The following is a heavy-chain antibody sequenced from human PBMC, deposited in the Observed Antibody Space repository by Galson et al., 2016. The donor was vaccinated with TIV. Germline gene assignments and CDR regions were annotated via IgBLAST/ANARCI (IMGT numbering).Heavy chain of an antibody. Sequence: SVKVSCKASGGTFSTNAINWVRQAPGQGLEWMGRIIPMFGSTTYAQKFQGRLTIIADISTSTTYMELVLSSLRSDDTGVYYCAREVIGTTSYYYGLDVWGQGTAVTVSS. CDR3: AREVIGTTSYYYGLDV. J-gene: IGHJ6*02. V-gene: IGHV1-69*06. CDR1: GGTFSTNA. D-gene: IGHD1-14*01. CDR2: IIPMFGST.